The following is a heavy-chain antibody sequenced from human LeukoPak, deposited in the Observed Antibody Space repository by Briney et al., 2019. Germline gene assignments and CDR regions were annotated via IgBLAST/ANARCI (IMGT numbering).Heavy chain of an antibody. Sequence: GGSLRLSCAASGFTFSSYSMNWVRQAPGKGLEWVSSISSSGSTTNYADSAKGRFTISRDNAKSSLYLQMNSLRAEDTAVYYCARKDGYTNSWSFDYWGQGTLVTVSS. J-gene: IGHJ4*02. V-gene: IGHV3-48*04. CDR1: GFTFSSYS. CDR3: ARKDGYTNSWSFDY. CDR2: ISSSGSTT. D-gene: IGHD5-12*01.